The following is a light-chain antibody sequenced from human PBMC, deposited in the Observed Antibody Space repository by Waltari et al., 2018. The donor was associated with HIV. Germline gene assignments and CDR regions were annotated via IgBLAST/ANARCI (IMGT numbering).Light chain of an antibody. V-gene: IGKV3-20*01. Sequence: EIVLTQSPGTMSLSPGERATLSCRASQSVSSSYLAWYQQKSGQAPRLPIYGASSRATGIPDRFSGSGSGTEFTLTIARLEPEDFAVYYCQQSETFGQGTRVEIK. CDR2: GAS. J-gene: IGKJ1*01. CDR1: QSVSSSY. CDR3: QQSET.